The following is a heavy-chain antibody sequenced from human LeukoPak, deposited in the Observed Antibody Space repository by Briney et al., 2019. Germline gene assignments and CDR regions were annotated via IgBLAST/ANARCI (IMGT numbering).Heavy chain of an antibody. CDR2: ISSGRTI. CDR3: ARLYSSSSGKAFDI. D-gene: IGHD6-6*01. Sequence: LSLCCPTAGFTVSRYEIEWSRQPGKNALERVSYISSGRTIYYADSVKGRFTISRDNAKNSLYLQMNSLRAEDTAVYYCARLYSSSSGKAFDIWGQGTMVTVSS. J-gene: IGHJ3*02. CDR1: GFTVSRYE. V-gene: IGHV3-48*03.